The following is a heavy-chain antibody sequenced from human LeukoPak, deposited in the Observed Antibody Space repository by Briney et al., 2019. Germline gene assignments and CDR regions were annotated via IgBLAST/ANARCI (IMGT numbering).Heavy chain of an antibody. J-gene: IGHJ3*02. Sequence: ASVKVSCKSSGYACTSYGISWVRQAPGQGLEWMGWISAYNGNTNYAPKLQGRVTMTTDTSTSTAYMEPRSLRSDDTAVYYCAREDCSGGSCYSLLLPPVFHVFDIWGQGTMVTVSS. CDR3: AREDCSGGSCYSLLLPPVFHVFDI. V-gene: IGHV1-18*01. CDR2: ISAYNGNT. CDR1: GYACTSYG. D-gene: IGHD2-15*01.